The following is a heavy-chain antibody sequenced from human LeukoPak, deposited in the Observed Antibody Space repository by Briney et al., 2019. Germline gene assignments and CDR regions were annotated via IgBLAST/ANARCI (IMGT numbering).Heavy chain of an antibody. V-gene: IGHV3-74*01. CDR1: GFTFSSYW. D-gene: IGHD6-19*01. J-gene: IGHJ4*02. CDR3: AKVSDNTWLPLDY. Sequence: GGSLRLSCAASGFTFSSYWMHWVRQAPGKGLVWVSRINTDGSSTSYADSVKGRFTISRDNAKNTLYLQMNSLRAEDTAVYYCAKVSDNTWLPLDYWGQGTLVTVSS. CDR2: INTDGSST.